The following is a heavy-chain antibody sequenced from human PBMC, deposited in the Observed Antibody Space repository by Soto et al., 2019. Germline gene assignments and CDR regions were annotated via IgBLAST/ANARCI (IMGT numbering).Heavy chain of an antibody. CDR2: VSPHAANT. CDR1: GFPFDSCG. V-gene: IGHV3-23*01. CDR3: ARYIRGTIVFYFDF. Sequence: PGGSLRLSCVASGFPFDSCGMNWVRQSPGKGLEWVACVSPHAANTYYADSVRGRFIISRDDSRKTVSLDMNSLRAEDTAVYYCARYIRGTIVFYFDFWGPGVLITVSS. J-gene: IGHJ4*02. D-gene: IGHD3-10*01.